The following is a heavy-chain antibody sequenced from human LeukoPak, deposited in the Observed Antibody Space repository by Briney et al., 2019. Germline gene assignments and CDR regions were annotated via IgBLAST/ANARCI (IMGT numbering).Heavy chain of an antibody. D-gene: IGHD2-2*01. Sequence: SETLSLTCSVSGGSISSYYWTWIRQPPGKGLEWIGYLDYSGSTNYNPSLKSRVTISVDTSKNQFSLKLSSVTAEDTAVYYCARRHVEYTSWSGPYYFDYWGQGTLVTVSS. J-gene: IGHJ4*02. CDR3: ARRHVEYTSWSGPYYFDY. CDR2: LDYSGST. V-gene: IGHV4-59*01. CDR1: GGSISSYY.